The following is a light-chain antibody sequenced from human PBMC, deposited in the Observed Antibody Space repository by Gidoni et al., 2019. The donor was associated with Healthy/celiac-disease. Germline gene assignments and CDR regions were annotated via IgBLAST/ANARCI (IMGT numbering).Light chain of an antibody. J-gene: IGLJ2*01. CDR1: SSNIGAGYD. Sequence: QSVLTQPPSLPGAPGQGVTISCTGSSSNIGAGYDVHWYHQLPGTAPKLLIYANNNRPSGVPDRFSGSKSGTSASLAITGLQAEDEANYYCQSYDRSLSVVFGGGTKLTVL. CDR3: QSYDRSLSVV. CDR2: ANN. V-gene: IGLV1-40*01.